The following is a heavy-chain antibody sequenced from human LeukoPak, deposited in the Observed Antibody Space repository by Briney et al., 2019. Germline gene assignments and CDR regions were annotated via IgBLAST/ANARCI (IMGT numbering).Heavy chain of an antibody. J-gene: IGHJ4*02. CDR1: GGSISSGDYY. V-gene: IGHV4-30-4*08. D-gene: IGHD6-13*01. CDR2: IYYSGST. Sequence: SQTLSLTCTVSGGSISSGDYYWSWIRQPPGKGLEWIGYIYYSGSTYYNPSLKSRVTISVDTSKNQFSLKLSSVTAADTAVYYCARAIKYSSSWYGRGSFGFDYWGQGTLVTVSS. CDR3: ARAIKYSSSWYGRGSFGFDY.